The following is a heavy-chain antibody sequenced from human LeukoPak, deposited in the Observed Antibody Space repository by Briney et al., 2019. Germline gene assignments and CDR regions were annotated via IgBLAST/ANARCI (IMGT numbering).Heavy chain of an antibody. CDR1: GFSFSTYD. Sequence: GGSLRLSCAASGFSFSTYDMSWVRQAPGRGLEWVSDFRGSGGNTYYADSVKGRFTISRDKSKNTVSLQMNSLRGEDTAVYYCAKDVRVGGGGMDVWGQGTPVTVSS. CDR2: FRGSGGNT. D-gene: IGHD1-26*01. CDR3: AKDVRVGGGGMDV. V-gene: IGHV3-23*01. J-gene: IGHJ6*02.